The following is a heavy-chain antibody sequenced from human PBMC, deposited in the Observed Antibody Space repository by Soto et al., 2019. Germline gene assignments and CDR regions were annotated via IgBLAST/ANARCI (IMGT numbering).Heavy chain of an antibody. CDR1: GGTFSNYA. CDR2: IIPLFGTT. D-gene: IGHD3-22*01. Sequence: QVQLVQSGAEVKKPGSSVTVSCRASGGTFSNYAINWVRQAPGQGLEWMAGIIPLFGTTNYAQKFQGRVTITADESTSTAYMELTSLRSEGTAVFYCATSPYSYDTSGYLDYWGQGTLVTVSS. J-gene: IGHJ4*02. CDR3: ATSPYSYDTSGYLDY. V-gene: IGHV1-69*12.